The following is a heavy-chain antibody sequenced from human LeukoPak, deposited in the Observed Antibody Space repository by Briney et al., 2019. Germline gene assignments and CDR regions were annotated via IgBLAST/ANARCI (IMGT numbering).Heavy chain of an antibody. Sequence: GASVKVSCTASGYTFTSYGISWVRQAPGQGLEWMGWISAYNGNTNYAQKLQGRVTMTTDTSTSTAYMELRSLRSDDTAVYYCARVKGYSSSWPFDYWGQGTLVTVSS. CDR3: ARVKGYSSSWPFDY. J-gene: IGHJ4*02. CDR2: ISAYNGNT. D-gene: IGHD6-13*01. V-gene: IGHV1-18*01. CDR1: GYTFTSYG.